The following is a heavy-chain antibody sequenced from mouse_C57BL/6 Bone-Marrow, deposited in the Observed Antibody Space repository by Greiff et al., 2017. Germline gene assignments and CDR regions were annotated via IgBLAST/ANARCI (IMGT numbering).Heavy chain of an antibody. V-gene: IGHV1-85*01. J-gene: IGHJ1*03. CDR3: ARLEFDGSSGDWYCDV. CDR2: IYPRDGST. D-gene: IGHD1-1*01. Sequence: QVQLQQSGPELVKPGASVQLSCKASGYTFTSYDINWVKQRPGQGLEWIGWIYPRDGSTKYNEKFKGKATLNVDTSSSTAYMELHSLTSEDSAVYFCARLEFDGSSGDWYCDVWGTGTTVTDSS. CDR1: GYTFTSYD.